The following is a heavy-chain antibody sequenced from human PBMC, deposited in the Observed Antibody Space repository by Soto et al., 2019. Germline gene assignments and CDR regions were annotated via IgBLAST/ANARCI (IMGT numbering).Heavy chain of an antibody. CDR1: GFTVSDNY. CDR2: IYTGGGT. V-gene: IGHV3-53*01. Sequence: GGSLRLSCAVSGFTVSDNYMTWVRQAPGEELQWVSSIYTGGGTYYADSVKGRFTISRDTSKNTVYLQMNSLRAEDTAVYYCARVMVYGSNHFDYWGQGTLVTVSS. D-gene: IGHD4-4*01. J-gene: IGHJ4*02. CDR3: ARVMVYGSNHFDY.